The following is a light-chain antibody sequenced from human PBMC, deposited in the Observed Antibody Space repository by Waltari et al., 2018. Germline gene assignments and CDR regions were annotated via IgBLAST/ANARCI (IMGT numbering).Light chain of an antibody. CDR3: QQVNNYPLT. CDR2: AAS. CDR1: QGISNY. Sequence: IQLTQSPSSLSASIGDRVTITCRASQGISNYLAWYEQNPGKAPKLLIYAASNLQSGVPSRFSGSGSGTDFTLTISSLQPEDSATYYCQQVNNYPLTFGGGTKVEIK. J-gene: IGKJ4*01. V-gene: IGKV1-9*01.